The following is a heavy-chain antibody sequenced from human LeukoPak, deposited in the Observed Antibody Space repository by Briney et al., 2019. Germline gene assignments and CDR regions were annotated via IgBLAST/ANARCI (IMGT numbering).Heavy chain of an antibody. J-gene: IGHJ4*02. CDR3: ARDGYCSSTSCYDFDY. CDR2: ISGSGART. Sequence: GGSLRLSCAASGFTFRTYAMNWVRQAPGKGLEWVSVISGSGARTYYADSVKGRFTISRDNAKNSLYLQMNSLRAEDTAVYYCARDGYCSSTSCYDFDYWGQGTLVTVSS. V-gene: IGHV3-23*01. D-gene: IGHD2-2*03. CDR1: GFTFRTYA.